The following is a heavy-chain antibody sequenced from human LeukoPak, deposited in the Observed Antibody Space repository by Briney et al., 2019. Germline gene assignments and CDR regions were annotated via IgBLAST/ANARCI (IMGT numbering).Heavy chain of an antibody. J-gene: IGHJ5*02. V-gene: IGHV4-39*01. CDR2: IYYSGGT. CDR3: ALHYYDNTGKWFDP. Sequence: SETLSLTCTVSGGSISSSSYYWGWIRQPPGKGLEWIGSIYYSGGTYYNPSLESRVTISADTSTLDTSKKQFSLRLTSVTAADTAVYYCALHYYDNTGKWFDPWGQGILVTVPS. CDR1: GGSISSSSYY. D-gene: IGHD3-16*01.